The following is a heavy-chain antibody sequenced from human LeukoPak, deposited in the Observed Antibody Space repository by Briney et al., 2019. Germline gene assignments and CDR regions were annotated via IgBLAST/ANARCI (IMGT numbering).Heavy chain of an antibody. D-gene: IGHD1-14*01. CDR1: GFTFSNFA. V-gene: IGHV3-23*01. CDR3: AKGKGETVFDY. Sequence: PGGSLRLSCAASGFTFSNFAMGWVRQPPGKGLEWVSLISNGGINSYYADSVKGRSTISRDNSKNTLYLQMNSLRADDTAVYYCAKGKGETVFDYWGQGTLVTVSS. J-gene: IGHJ4*02. CDR2: ISNGGINS.